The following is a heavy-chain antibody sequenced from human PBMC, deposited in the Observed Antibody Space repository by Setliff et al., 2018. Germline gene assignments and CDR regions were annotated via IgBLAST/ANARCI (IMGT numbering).Heavy chain of an antibody. J-gene: IGHJ3*02. V-gene: IGHV5-51*01. CDR1: GYRFTTYW. CDR3: ARLGAPASHDAFDI. D-gene: IGHD6-25*01. CDR2: VFSGDSDT. Sequence: LKISCKGPGYRFTTYWIGWVRQMPGKGLEWMGIVFSGDSDTRYSPSFQGQVTMSADRSINTAYLQWSSLKASDTAMYYCARLGAPASHDAFDIWGQGTMGTVS.